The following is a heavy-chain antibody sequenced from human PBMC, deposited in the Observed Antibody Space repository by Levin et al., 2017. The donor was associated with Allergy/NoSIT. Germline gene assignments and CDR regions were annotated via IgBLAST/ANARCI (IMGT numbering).Heavy chain of an antibody. Sequence: PSETLSLTCSVSGGSISSHWWSWIRQPPGKGLEWIGYIKYTGSTVYNPSLKSRVTISIDASKTQFSLRLTSVTTADTAVYYCMKSGWGAYWGQGTLVTVSS. J-gene: IGHJ4*02. D-gene: IGHD3-16*01. CDR2: IKYTGST. CDR1: GGSISSHW. CDR3: MKSGWGAY. V-gene: IGHV4-59*11.